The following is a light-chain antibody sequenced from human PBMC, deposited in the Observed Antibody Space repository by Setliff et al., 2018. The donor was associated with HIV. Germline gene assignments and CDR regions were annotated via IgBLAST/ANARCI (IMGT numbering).Light chain of an antibody. J-gene: IGKJ4*01. CDR2: WAS. V-gene: IGKV4-1*01. CDR1: QSVLYSPDNNNY. Sequence: DIVMTQSPDSLTVSLGERATINCKSSQSVLYSPDNNNYLAWYQQKPGQPPKLLIYWASTRETGVPDRISGSGSGTDFTLTISSLQAEDAAVYYCQQYYSLPFTFGGGTKVDIK. CDR3: QQYYSLPFT.